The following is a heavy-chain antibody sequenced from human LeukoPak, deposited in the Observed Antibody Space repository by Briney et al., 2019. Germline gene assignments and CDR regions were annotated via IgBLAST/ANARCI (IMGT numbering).Heavy chain of an antibody. CDR2: ISGSSSTI. CDR1: GFTFSSYT. J-gene: IGHJ4*02. V-gene: IGHV3-48*01. D-gene: IGHD2-2*01. CDR3: ARVYCSSTSCPDYFDY. Sequence: PGGSLRLSCAASGFTFSSYTMNWVRQAPGKGLEWVSFISGSSSTIYYADSVKGRFTISRDNAKNSLYLQMNSLRVEDTAVYCCARVYCSSTSCPDYFDYWGQGTLVTVSS.